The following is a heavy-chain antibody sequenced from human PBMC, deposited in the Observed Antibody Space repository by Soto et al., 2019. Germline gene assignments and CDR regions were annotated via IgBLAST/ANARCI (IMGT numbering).Heavy chain of an antibody. D-gene: IGHD6-19*01. CDR1: LETFTNYV. CDR3: VRDGAVAGHIKCEC. J-gene: IGHJ4*02. Sequence: SVNVSSEGTLETFTNYVLQWVRPSRGQSLEWMGWINAGDGNTKYSRNFQGRVTIARATSASTAYMELSSLRSEDTAGDDCVRDGAVAGHIKCECWGQRARLTVS. V-gene: IGHV1-3*01. CDR2: INAGDGNT.